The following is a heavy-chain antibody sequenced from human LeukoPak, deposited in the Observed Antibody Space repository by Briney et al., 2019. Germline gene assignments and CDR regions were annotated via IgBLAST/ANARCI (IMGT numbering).Heavy chain of an antibody. CDR1: GGSFSGYY. D-gene: IGHD1-26*01. Sequence: PSETLSLTCAVYGGSFSGYYWSWIRQPPGKGLEWSGEINHSGSTNYNPSLKSRVTISVDTSKNQFSLKLSSVTAADTAVYYCASIVGATGNPFDYWGQGTLVTVSS. J-gene: IGHJ4*02. CDR3: ASIVGATGNPFDY. V-gene: IGHV4-34*01. CDR2: INHSGST.